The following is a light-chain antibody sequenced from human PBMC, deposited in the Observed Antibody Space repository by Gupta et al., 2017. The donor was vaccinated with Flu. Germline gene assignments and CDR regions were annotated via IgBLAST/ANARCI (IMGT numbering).Light chain of an antibody. V-gene: IGKV3-20*01. CDR1: QSVSSSY. CDR2: GAS. Sequence: EIVLTQSPGTLSLSPGERATLSCRASQSVSSSYLAWYQQKPGQAHRLLIYGASSRATGIPDRFSGSGSGIDFTLTISRLEPEDFAVYYCQQDGSSPFTFGGGTKVEIK. CDR3: QQDGSSPFT. J-gene: IGKJ4*01.